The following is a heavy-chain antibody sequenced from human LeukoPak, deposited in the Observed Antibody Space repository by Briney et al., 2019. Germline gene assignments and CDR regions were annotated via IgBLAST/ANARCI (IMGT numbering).Heavy chain of an antibody. V-gene: IGHV3-48*02. CDR1: GYIFSSYN. Sequence: GGSLRLSCAASGYIFSSYNMNWVRQAPGKGLEWVSFISGSSGTIHYADSVKGRFTISRDNAKNTLYLEMNSLRDEDTAVYYCARDFPGWLYFDYWGQGTLVTVSS. D-gene: IGHD6-19*01. CDR2: ISGSSGTI. J-gene: IGHJ4*02. CDR3: ARDFPGWLYFDY.